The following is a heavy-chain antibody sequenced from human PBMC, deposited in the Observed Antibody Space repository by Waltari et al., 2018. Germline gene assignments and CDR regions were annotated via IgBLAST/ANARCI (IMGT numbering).Heavy chain of an antibody. Sequence: EVQLVESGGGLIQPGGSLRLSCAASGFTVSSNYMSWVRQAPGKGLEWVSSSYSGGSTYDADSVKGRFSISRDNSKNTLYLQMNSLRAEDTAVYYCARNYGSGSYYLFGMDVWGQGTTVTVSS. J-gene: IGHJ6*02. V-gene: IGHV3-53*01. CDR2: SYSGGST. D-gene: IGHD3-10*01. CDR1: GFTVSSNY. CDR3: ARNYGSGSYYLFGMDV.